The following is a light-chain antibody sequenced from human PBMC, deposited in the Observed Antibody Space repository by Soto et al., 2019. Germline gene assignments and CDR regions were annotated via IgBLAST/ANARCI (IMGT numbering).Light chain of an antibody. CDR3: SSYVGTNSYV. CDR1: SSDVGGYKY. Sequence: QSGLTQPASVSGSPGQSISISCTGTSSDVGGYKYVSWYQQHPGRAPKLMIYDVSSRPSGVPNRFSGSKSGNTASLTVSGLQAEDEADYYCSSYVGTNSYVFGTGTKVPS. CDR2: DVS. V-gene: IGLV2-14*01. J-gene: IGLJ1*01.